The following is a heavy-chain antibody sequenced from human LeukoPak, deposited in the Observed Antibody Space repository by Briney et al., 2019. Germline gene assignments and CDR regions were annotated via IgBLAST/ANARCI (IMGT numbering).Heavy chain of an antibody. V-gene: IGHV4-34*01. Sequence: SETLSLTCAVYGGSFSGYYWSWIRQPPGKGLEWIGEINHSGSTNYNPSLKSRVTISVDTSKNQFSLKLSSVTAADTAVYYCARGTYVLRYFDWLSTYYFDYWGQGTLVTVSS. D-gene: IGHD3-9*01. J-gene: IGHJ4*02. CDR2: INHSGST. CDR3: ARGTYVLRYFDWLSTYYFDY. CDR1: GGSFSGYY.